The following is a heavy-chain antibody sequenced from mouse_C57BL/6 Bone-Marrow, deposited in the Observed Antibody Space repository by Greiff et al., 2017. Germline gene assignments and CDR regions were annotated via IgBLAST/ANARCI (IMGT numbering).Heavy chain of an antibody. Sequence: QVQLQQPGAELVRPGSSVKLSCKASGYTFTSYWLDWVKQRPGQGLEWIGNIYPSDSETHYNQKFKDKATLTVDKSSSTAYMQLSSLTSEDSAVYYCARGPHYDGVDYWGQGTTLTVSS. CDR3: ARGPHYDGVDY. CDR2: IYPSDSET. CDR1: GYTFTSYW. V-gene: IGHV1-61*01. D-gene: IGHD1-2*01. J-gene: IGHJ2*01.